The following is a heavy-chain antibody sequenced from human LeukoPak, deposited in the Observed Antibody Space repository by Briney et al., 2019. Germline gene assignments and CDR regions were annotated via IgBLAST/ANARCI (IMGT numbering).Heavy chain of an antibody. Sequence: PPGGSLRLSCAASAFTFSSYSMSCVRQAPGKGLEWVPPISSSSSTRYYADSVKGRFTLSRHNPKNSLYLQMNSLRAENTAVYYCARAGFTFSDYFGSFFDYWGEGTLVTASS. V-gene: IGHV3-48*01. J-gene: IGHJ4*02. CDR2: ISSSSSTR. CDR1: AFTFSSYS. D-gene: IGHD3-10*01. CDR3: ARAGFTFSDYFGSFFDY.